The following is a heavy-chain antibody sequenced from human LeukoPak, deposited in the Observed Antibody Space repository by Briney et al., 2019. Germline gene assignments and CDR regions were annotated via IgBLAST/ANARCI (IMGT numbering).Heavy chain of an antibody. J-gene: IGHJ4*02. Sequence: GGSLRLSCAASGFPVSSNYMSWVRQAPGKGLEWVSVIYSGGSTYYADSVKGRFTISRDNSKNTLYLQMNSLRDEDTAVYFCARATTTRTRFDYWGQGTLVAVSS. CDR1: GFPVSSNY. CDR3: ARATTTRTRFDY. CDR2: IYSGGST. V-gene: IGHV3-53*01. D-gene: IGHD4-17*01.